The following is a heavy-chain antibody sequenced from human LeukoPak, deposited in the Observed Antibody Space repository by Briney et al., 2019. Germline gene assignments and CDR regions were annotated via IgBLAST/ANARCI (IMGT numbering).Heavy chain of an antibody. CDR2: IKHSADP. Sequence: SETLSLTCGVSGGSFSGYYWTWIRQPPGKGLEWLGEIKHSADPNYNLSLKTRLSLSIDTSKNQISLKMRSVTAADTAVYYCARGRNWQTFYHFCMDVWGNGTTVTVSS. J-gene: IGHJ6*03. CDR1: GGSFSGYY. V-gene: IGHV4-34*01. D-gene: IGHD1-14*01. CDR3: ARGRNWQTFYHFCMDV.